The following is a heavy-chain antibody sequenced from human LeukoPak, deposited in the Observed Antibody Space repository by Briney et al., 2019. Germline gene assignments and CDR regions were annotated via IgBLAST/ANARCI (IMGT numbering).Heavy chain of an antibody. CDR1: GFTFSASD. CDR2: ISSSSSYI. CDR3: AREAGGYCSGGSCSRREAFDI. D-gene: IGHD2-15*01. Sequence: PGGSLRLSCAASGFTFSASDMNWVRQTPGKGLEWVSSISSSSSYIYYADSVKGRFTISRDNAKNSLYLQMNSLRAEDTALYYCAREAGGYCSGGSCSRREAFDIWGQGTMVTVSS. J-gene: IGHJ3*02. V-gene: IGHV3-21*04.